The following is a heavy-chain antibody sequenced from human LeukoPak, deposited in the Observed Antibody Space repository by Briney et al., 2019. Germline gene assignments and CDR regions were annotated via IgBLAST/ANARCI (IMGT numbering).Heavy chain of an antibody. CDR2: ISSSSSYI. J-gene: IGHJ1*01. CDR1: GFTFSSYS. D-gene: IGHD3-10*01. CDR3: ARDWRFGEFVTTEYFQH. V-gene: IGHV3-21*01. Sequence: PGGPLRLSCAASGFTFSSYSMNWVRQAPGKGLEWVSSISSSSSYIYYADSVKGRFTISRDNAKNSLYLQMNSLRAEDTAVYYCARDWRFGEFVTTEYFQHWGQGTLVTVSS.